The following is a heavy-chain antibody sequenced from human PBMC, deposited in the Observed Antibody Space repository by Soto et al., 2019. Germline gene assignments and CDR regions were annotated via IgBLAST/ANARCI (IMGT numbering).Heavy chain of an antibody. Sequence: GGSLRLSCEASGVTFGSHWMEWLRQAPGKGLEWVAVIWYDGSNKYYADSLKGRFTISRDNSKKTLYLQVNSLRAEDTAVYFCARDDYDSSGYYYVDYWGQGTLVTVSS. J-gene: IGHJ4*02. D-gene: IGHD3-22*01. CDR2: IWYDGSNK. CDR3: ARDDYDSSGYYYVDY. V-gene: IGHV3-33*01. CDR1: GVTFGSHW.